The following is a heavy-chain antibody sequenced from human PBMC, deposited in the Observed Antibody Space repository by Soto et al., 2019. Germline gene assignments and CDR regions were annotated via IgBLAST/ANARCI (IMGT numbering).Heavy chain of an antibody. D-gene: IGHD5-12*01. Sequence: QVQLVESGGGVVQPGRSLRLSCTASGFTFRSYAMHWVRQAPGKGLEWVASVSYDGGNEHYADSVKGRFTISRDNSKNTLSLQMNSLRVEDTAVFYGARASGYDKWDTLNYWGQGTQVTVSS. V-gene: IGHV3-30-3*01. CDR3: ARASGYDKWDTLNY. J-gene: IGHJ4*02. CDR1: GFTFRSYA. CDR2: VSYDGGNE.